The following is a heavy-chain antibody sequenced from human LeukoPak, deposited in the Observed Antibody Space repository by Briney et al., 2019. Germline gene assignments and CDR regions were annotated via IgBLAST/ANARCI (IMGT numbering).Heavy chain of an antibody. CDR2: IYPGDSDT. CDR1: GYSFTNYW. CDR3: ARMVATVTERGWFDP. J-gene: IGHJ5*02. D-gene: IGHD4-17*01. V-gene: IGHV5-51*01. Sequence: GESLKISCKGSGYSFTNYWIGWVRQMPGKGLEWMGIIYPGDSDTRYSPSFQGQVTISADKSISTAYLQWSSLKASDTAMYYCARMVATVTERGWFDPWGQGTLVTVSS.